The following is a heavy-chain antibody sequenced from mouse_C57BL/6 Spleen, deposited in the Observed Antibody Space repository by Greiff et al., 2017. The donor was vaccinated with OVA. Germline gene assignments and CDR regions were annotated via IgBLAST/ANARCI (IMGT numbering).Heavy chain of an antibody. Sequence: QVQLQQPGAELVKPGASVKLSCKASGYTFTSYWMQWVKQRPGQGLEWIGEIDPSDSYTNYNQKFKGKATLTVDTSSSTAYMQLSSLTSEDSSVYYCARWLLREFYYFDYWGQGTTLTVSS. D-gene: IGHD2-3*01. V-gene: IGHV1-50*01. CDR3: ARWLLREFYYFDY. CDR1: GYTFTSYW. CDR2: IDPSDSYT. J-gene: IGHJ2*01.